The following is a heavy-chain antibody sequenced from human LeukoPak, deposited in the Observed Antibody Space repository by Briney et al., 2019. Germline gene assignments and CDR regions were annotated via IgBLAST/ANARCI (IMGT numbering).Heavy chain of an antibody. Sequence: GGSLRLSCAVSGFTVSTNYLSWVRQAPGKGLEWVSIIYSGGTTYYADSVKGRFTISRDNPKNTLYLQMNSLRAEDTAVYYCTREGPDSSGYSFDYWGWGTLVTVSS. CDR1: GFTVSTNY. V-gene: IGHV3-53*01. CDR3: TREGPDSSGYSFDY. J-gene: IGHJ4*02. CDR2: IYSGGTT. D-gene: IGHD3-22*01.